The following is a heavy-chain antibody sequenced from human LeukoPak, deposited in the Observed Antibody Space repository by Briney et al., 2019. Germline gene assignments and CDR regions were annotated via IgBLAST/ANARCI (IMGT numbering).Heavy chain of an antibody. CDR2: IKQDGSEK. J-gene: IGHJ3*02. D-gene: IGHD5-12*01. CDR3: ARDGLGDAFDI. Sequence: PGGSLRLSCAASGFTVSSNYMSWVRQAPGKGLEWVANIKQDGSEKYYVDSVKGRFTISRDNAKNSLYLQMNSLRAEDTAVYYCARDGLGDAFDIWGQGTMVTVSS. CDR1: GFTVSSNY. V-gene: IGHV3-7*04.